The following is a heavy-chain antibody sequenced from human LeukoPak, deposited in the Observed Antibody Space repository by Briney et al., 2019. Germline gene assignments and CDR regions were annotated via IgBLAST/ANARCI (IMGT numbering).Heavy chain of an antibody. D-gene: IGHD2-8*01. CDR2: INHSGST. V-gene: IGHV4-34*01. Sequence: SSETLSLTCAVYGGSFSGYYWSWIRQPPGKGLEWIGEINHSGSTNYNPSLKSRVTISVDTSKNQFSLKLSSVTAADTAVYYCARLEDCTNGVCPLDGMDVWGQGTTVTVSS. J-gene: IGHJ6*02. CDR3: ARLEDCTNGVCPLDGMDV. CDR1: GGSFSGYY.